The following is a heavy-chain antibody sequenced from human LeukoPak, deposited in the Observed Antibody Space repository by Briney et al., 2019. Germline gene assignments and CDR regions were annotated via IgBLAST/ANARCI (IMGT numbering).Heavy chain of an antibody. J-gene: IGHJ4*02. V-gene: IGHV1-2*02. D-gene: IGHD3-22*01. CDR1: GYTFTGYY. Sequence: ASVTVSCKASGYTFTGYYMHWVRQAPGQGLEWMGWINPNSGGTNYAQKFQGRVTMTRDTSISTAYMELSRLRSDDTAVYYCARGQGGYYDSSGYQPFDYWGQGTLVTVSS. CDR3: ARGQGGYYDSSGYQPFDY. CDR2: INPNSGGT.